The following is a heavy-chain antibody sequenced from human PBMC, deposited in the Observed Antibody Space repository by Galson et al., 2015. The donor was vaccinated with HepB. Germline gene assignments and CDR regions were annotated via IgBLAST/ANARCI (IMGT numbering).Heavy chain of an antibody. CDR3: ARETSSGWAYFDY. CDR1: GFTFSNYW. V-gene: IGHV3-7*01. D-gene: IGHD6-19*01. J-gene: IGHJ4*02. CDR2: IKQDGSEK. Sequence: LRLSCAASGFTFSNYWMTWVRQAPGKGLEWVANIKQDGSEKYYVDSVKGRFTISRDNGKNSLYLQVNSLRTEDTAVFYCARETSSGWAYFDYWGQGTLVTVSS.